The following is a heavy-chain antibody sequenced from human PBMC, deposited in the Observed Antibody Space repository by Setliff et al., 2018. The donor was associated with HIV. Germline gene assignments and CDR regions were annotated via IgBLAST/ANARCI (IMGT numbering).Heavy chain of an antibody. Sequence: PSETLSLTCTVSGGSTTSSNYYWGWIRQSPGRGLEWIGSISSSGSTTYHPSLRSRVTVSAATSKNQFSLKLTSVTAADTAVYFCARDPHYFDTSGHYSWFYFDYWGQGTLVTVS. V-gene: IGHV4-39*07. CDR3: ARDPHYFDTSGHYSWFYFDY. J-gene: IGHJ4*02. CDR2: ISSSGST. D-gene: IGHD3-22*01. CDR1: GGSTTSSNYY.